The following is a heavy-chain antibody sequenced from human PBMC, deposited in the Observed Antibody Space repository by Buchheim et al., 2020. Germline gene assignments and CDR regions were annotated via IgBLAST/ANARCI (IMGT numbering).Heavy chain of an antibody. Sequence: EVQLVESGGGLVKPGGCLRLSCAASGFTFSDVWMSWVRQAPGKGLEWVGRIKSKTAGETTDYAEPVKGRFSISRDDSKHTPYLQMSSLKTEDTAVYFCITGVVGAPYTFFWGQGTL. CDR1: GFTFSDVW. CDR3: ITGVVGAPYTFF. V-gene: IGHV3-15*01. D-gene: IGHD2-15*01. J-gene: IGHJ4*02. CDR2: IKSKTAGETT.